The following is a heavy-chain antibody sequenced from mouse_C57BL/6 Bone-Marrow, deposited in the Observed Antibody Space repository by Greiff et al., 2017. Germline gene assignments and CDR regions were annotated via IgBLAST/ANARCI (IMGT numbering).Heavy chain of an antibody. Sequence: QVQLKQPGAELVKPGASVKLSCKASGYTFTSYWMHWVKQRPGQGLEWIGMIHPNSGSTNYNEKFKSKATLTVDKSSSTAYMQLSSLTSEDSAVYYCARYLYYSKPYAMDYWGQGTSVTVSS. CDR3: ARYLYYSKPYAMDY. J-gene: IGHJ4*01. CDR2: IHPNSGST. D-gene: IGHD2-5*01. V-gene: IGHV1-64*01. CDR1: GYTFTSYW.